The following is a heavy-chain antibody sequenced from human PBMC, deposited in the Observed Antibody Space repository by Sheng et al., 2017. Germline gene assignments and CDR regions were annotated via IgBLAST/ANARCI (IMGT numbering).Heavy chain of an antibody. CDR2: INHSGST. D-gene: IGHD3-3*01. CDR1: GGSFSGYY. J-gene: IGHJ5*02. CDR3: ARGRYYDFWSGYHLTSFDP. V-gene: IGHV4-34*01. Sequence: QVQLQQWGAGLLKPSETLSLTCAVYGGSFSGYYWSWIRQPPGKGLEWIGEINHSGSTNYNPSLKSRVTISVDTSKNQFSLKLSSVTAADTAVYYCARGRYYDFWSGYHLTSFDPWGQGTLVTVSS.